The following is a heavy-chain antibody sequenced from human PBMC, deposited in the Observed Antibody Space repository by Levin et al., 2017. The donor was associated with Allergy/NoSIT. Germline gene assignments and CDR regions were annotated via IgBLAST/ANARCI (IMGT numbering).Heavy chain of an antibody. D-gene: IGHD3-16*02. Sequence: GGSLRLSCAASGFTFSSYSMNWVRQAPGKGLEWVSSISSSSSYIYYADSVKGRFTISRDNAKNSLYLQMNSLRAEDTAVYYCARDPDPQYYDYVWGSYRTGYYGMDGWGQGTTVTVSS. CDR2: ISSSSSYI. V-gene: IGHV3-21*01. CDR3: ARDPDPQYYDYVWGSYRTGYYGMDG. CDR1: GFTFSSYS. J-gene: IGHJ6*02.